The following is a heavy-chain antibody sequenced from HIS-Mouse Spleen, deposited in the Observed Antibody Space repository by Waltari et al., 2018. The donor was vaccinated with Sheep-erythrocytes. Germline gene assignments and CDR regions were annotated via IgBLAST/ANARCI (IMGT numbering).Heavy chain of an antibody. J-gene: IGHJ3*02. CDR2: FDPEDGET. CDR1: GYTLPELP. D-gene: IGHD5-12*01. V-gene: IGHV1-24*01. CDR3: ATELRWLQRMTAFDI. Sequence: QVQLVQSGAEVKKPGASVKVPCKVSGYTLPELPMHWVRQAPGKGLEWMGGFDPEDGETIYAQKFQGRVTMTEDTSTDTAYMELSSLRSEDTAVYYCATELRWLQRMTAFDIWGQGTMVTVSS.